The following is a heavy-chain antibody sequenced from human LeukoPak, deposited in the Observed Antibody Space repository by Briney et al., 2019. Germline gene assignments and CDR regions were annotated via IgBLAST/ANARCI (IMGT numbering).Heavy chain of an antibody. V-gene: IGHV3-23*01. Sequence: GGSLRLSCAASGFTFSSYAMSWVRQAPGKGLEWVSAISGSGGSTYYADSVKGRFTISRDNSKNTLYLQMNSLRAEDTAVYYCAKGGAIVIVPAAPFDFWGQGTLVTVSS. CDR3: AKGGAIVIVPAAPFDF. CDR1: GFTFSSYA. CDR2: ISGSGGST. D-gene: IGHD2-2*01. J-gene: IGHJ4*02.